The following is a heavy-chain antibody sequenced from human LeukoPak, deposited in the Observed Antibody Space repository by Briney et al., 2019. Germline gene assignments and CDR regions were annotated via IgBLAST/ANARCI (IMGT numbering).Heavy chain of an antibody. J-gene: IGHJ4*02. CDR1: GYTFTTYG. CDR3: ARVGASSRDY. Sequence: ASVKVSCKASGYTFTTYGISWVRQAPGQGLEWMGGIIPIFGTANYAQKFQGRVTITADESTSTAYMELSSLRSEDTAVYYCARVGASSRDYWGQGTLVTVSS. D-gene: IGHD1-26*01. CDR2: IIPIFGTA. V-gene: IGHV1-69*13.